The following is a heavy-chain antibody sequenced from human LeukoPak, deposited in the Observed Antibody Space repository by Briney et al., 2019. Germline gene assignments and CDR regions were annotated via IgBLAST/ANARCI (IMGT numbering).Heavy chain of an antibody. D-gene: IGHD3-22*01. J-gene: IGHJ4*02. CDR3: VRLRRNSDTSGYYYYYDY. CDR1: GYTFSSYS. V-gene: IGHV3-21*01. Sequence: GGSLRLSCAASGYTFSSYSINWVPQAPGKGLEWVSAISVRSNYIYYADSVRGRFSISRDDARDSLYLQMNSLRAEDTAVYYCVRLRRNSDTSGYYYYYDYWGQGTLVTVSS. CDR2: ISVRSNYI.